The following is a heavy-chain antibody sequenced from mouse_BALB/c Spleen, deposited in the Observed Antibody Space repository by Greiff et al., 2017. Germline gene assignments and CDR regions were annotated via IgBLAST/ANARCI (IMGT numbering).Heavy chain of an antibody. D-gene: IGHD1-1*01. J-gene: IGHJ3*01. CDR2: IWSGGST. CDR3: ARNRDYYGSSGFAY. Sequence: QVQLKQSGPGLVQPSQSLSITCTVSGFSLTSYGVHWVRQSPGKGLEWLGVIWSGGSTDYNAAFISRLSISKDNSKSQVFFKMNSLQANDTAIYYCARNRDYYGSSGFAYWGQGTLVTVSA. V-gene: IGHV2-2*02. CDR1: GFSLTSYG.